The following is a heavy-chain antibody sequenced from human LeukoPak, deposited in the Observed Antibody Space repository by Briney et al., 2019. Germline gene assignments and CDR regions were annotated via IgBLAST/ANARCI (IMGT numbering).Heavy chain of an antibody. CDR2: ISYDGSNK. CDR1: GFTFSSYG. Sequence: PGGSLRFSCAASGFTFSSYGMHWVRQAPGKGLEWVAVISYDGSNKYYADSVKGRFTISRDNSKNTLYLQMNSLRAEDTAVYYCAKAPRDGPFDYWGQGTLVTVSS. J-gene: IGHJ4*02. V-gene: IGHV3-30*18. CDR3: AKAPRDGPFDY.